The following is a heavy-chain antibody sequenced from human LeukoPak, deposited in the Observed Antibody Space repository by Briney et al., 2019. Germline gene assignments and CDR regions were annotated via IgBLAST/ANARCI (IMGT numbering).Heavy chain of an antibody. Sequence: GGSLRLSCAASGFTFSDYYMSWIRQAPGKGLEWVSSISSSSSYIYYADSVKGRFTISRDNAKNSLYLQMNSLRAEDTAVYYCARDSGSDAFDIWGQGTMVTVSS. CDR2: ISSSSSYI. CDR1: GFTFSDYY. D-gene: IGHD3-10*01. V-gene: IGHV3-11*06. J-gene: IGHJ3*02. CDR3: ARDSGSDAFDI.